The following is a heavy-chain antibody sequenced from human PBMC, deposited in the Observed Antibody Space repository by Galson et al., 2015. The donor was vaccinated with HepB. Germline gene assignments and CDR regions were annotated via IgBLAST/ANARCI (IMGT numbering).Heavy chain of an antibody. J-gene: IGHJ6*02. CDR2: INPRGGGT. CDR1: GYTFTSAY. CDR3: GRGVSGWYRHGVDV. D-gene: IGHD6-19*01. Sequence: SVKVSCKASGYTFTSAYIHWVRQAPGQGLEWMGIINPRGGGTTYAQKFHGRVTMTSDTSTSTVYMEPTSLRSEDTALYYCGRGVSGWYRHGVDVWGQGTTVTVSS. V-gene: IGHV1-46*01.